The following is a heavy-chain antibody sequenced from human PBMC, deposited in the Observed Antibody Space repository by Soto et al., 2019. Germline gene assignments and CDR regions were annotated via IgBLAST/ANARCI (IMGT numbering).Heavy chain of an antibody. D-gene: IGHD2-2*01. V-gene: IGHV3-23*01. CDR1: GHTFQNYA. Sequence: EVQLLKSGGGLVHPGGSLRLSCVASGHTFQNYAMTWVRQAPGKGLEWVAGISGSGGSTYYADSVRGRFTISRDDSKNTLYLQMSSLRAEDTAVYYCAKVSRRSGVVPAALNWGQGTPVTVSS. CDR2: ISGSGGST. CDR3: AKVSRRSGVVPAALN. J-gene: IGHJ4*02.